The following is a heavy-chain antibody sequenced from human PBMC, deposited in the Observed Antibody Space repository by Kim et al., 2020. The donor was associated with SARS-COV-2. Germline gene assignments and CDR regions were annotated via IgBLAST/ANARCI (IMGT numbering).Heavy chain of an antibody. CDR2: IYYSGST. CDR1: GGSISSSSYY. V-gene: IGHV4-39*01. CDR3: ARHPSRQKRRPWTSGNVPYYYYYGMDV. D-gene: IGHD3-10*01. J-gene: IGHJ6*02. Sequence: SETLSLTCTVSGGSISSSSYYWGWIRQPPGKGLEWIGSIYYSGSTYYNPSLKSRVTISVDTSKNQFSLKLSSVTAADTAVYYCARHPSRQKRRPWTSGNVPYYYYYGMDVWGQGTTVTVSS.